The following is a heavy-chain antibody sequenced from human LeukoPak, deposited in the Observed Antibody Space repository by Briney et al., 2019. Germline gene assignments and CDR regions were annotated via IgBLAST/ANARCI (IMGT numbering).Heavy chain of an antibody. CDR3: AKAIRYFDWLLPFGMDV. J-gene: IGHJ6*04. D-gene: IGHD3-9*01. V-gene: IGHV1-69*13. CDR1: GGTFSSYA. Sequence: SVKVSCKASGGTFSSYAISWVRQAPGQGLEWMGGIIPIFGTANYAQKFQGRVTITADESTSTAYMELSSLRSEDTAVYYCAKAIRYFDWLLPFGMDVWGKGTTVTVSS. CDR2: IIPIFGTA.